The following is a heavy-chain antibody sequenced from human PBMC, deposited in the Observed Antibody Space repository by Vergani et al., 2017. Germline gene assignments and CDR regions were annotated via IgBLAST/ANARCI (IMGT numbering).Heavy chain of an antibody. CDR1: GYSFSDYS. CDR2: INPSGGGT. Sequence: QVQLVQSGTEVKKPGASVKASCKASGYSFSDYSIHWARQTTGQGLEWMGWINPSGGGTNYARKFQGRVTMTRDTSINTAYMDLSGLRSDDSAVYFCARDMRTSISAFDFWGQGTLVTVSS. CDR3: ARDMRTSISAFDF. J-gene: IGHJ4*02. V-gene: IGHV1-2*02. D-gene: IGHD3-3*01.